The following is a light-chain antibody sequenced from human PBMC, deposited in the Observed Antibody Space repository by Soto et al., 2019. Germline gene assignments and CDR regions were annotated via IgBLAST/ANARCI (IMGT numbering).Light chain of an antibody. CDR3: SSYSTTNIRV. Sequence: QCSLTQPASVSGSPGQSVTISCTGAIGDVGAYEHVSWYQQHPGRAPKLILYDVNNRPSGVSNHFSGSKSGNTASLVISGLQANDEADYYCSSYSTTNIRVYRSGTKVTV. CDR2: DVN. V-gene: IGLV2-14*03. J-gene: IGLJ1*01. CDR1: IGDVGAYEH.